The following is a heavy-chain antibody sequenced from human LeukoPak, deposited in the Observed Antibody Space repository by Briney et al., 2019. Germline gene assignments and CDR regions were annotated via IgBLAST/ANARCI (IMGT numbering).Heavy chain of an antibody. V-gene: IGHV3-66*01. CDR2: IYSGGST. D-gene: IGHD2-2*01. J-gene: IGHJ4*02. Sequence: GGSLRLSCAASGFTVSSNYMSWVRQAPGKGLEWVSVIYSGGSTYYADSVKARFAISRDNSKNTLFLQMNSMRAEDTAVYYCAKEVWSAMYYFDFWGQGTLVTVSS. CDR3: AKEVWSAMYYFDF. CDR1: GFTVSSNY.